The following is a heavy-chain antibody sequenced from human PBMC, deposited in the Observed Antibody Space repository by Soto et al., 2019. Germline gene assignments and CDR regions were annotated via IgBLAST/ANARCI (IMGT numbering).Heavy chain of an antibody. CDR1: GFTFSSYS. J-gene: IGHJ4*02. V-gene: IGHV3-21*01. Sequence: EVQLVESGGGLVKPGGSLRLSCAASGFTFSSYSMNWVRQAPGKGLEWVSSISSSSSYIYYADSVKGRFTISRDNGKNSLYLQMNSLRAEDTAVYYCARDLYYYDSSVGFDYWGQGTLVTVSS. CDR2: ISSSSSYI. D-gene: IGHD3-22*01. CDR3: ARDLYYYDSSVGFDY.